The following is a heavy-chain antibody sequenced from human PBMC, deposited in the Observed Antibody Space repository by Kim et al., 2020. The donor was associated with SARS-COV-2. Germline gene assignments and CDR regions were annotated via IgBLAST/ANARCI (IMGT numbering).Heavy chain of an antibody. CDR3: ARPTLDIVVVPAAMSY. D-gene: IGHD2-2*01. V-gene: IGHV3-30-3*01. CDR1: GFTFSSYA. Sequence: GGSLRLSCAASGFTFSSYAMHWVRQAPGKGLEWVAVISYDGSNKYYADSVKGRFTISRDNSKNTLYLQMNSLRAEDTAVYYCARPTLDIVVVPAAMSYWGQGTLVTVSS. J-gene: IGHJ4*02. CDR2: ISYDGSNK.